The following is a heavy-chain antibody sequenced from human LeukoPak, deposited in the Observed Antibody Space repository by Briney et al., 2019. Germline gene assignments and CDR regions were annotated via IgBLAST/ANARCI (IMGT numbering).Heavy chain of an antibody. CDR2: ISDSGDST. D-gene: IGHD3-3*01. Sequence: PGGSLRLSCAASGFTFSSYAMSWVRQAPGKGLEWVSSISDSGDSTFYADSVKGRFTISRDNSKNTLYLQINSLRAEDTAVYYCAKGQSDYYDFWSGPDYWGQGTLVTVSS. J-gene: IGHJ4*02. V-gene: IGHV3-23*01. CDR1: GFTFSSYA. CDR3: AKGQSDYYDFWSGPDY.